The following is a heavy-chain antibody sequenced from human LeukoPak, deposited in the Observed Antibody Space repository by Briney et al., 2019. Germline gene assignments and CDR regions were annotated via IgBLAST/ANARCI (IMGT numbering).Heavy chain of an antibody. J-gene: IGHJ6*03. CDR2: IYHSGST. Sequence: PSETLSLTCTVSGGSISSGGYYWSWIRQPPGKGLEWVGYIYHSGSTYYNPSLKSRVTISVDRSKNQFSLKLSSVTAADTAVYYCARGYYYYMDVWGKGTMVTVSS. V-gene: IGHV4-30-2*01. CDR1: GGSISSGGYY. CDR3: ARGYYYYMDV.